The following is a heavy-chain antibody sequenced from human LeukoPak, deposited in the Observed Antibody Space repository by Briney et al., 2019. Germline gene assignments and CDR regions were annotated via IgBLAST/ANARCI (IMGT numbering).Heavy chain of an antibody. CDR2: IYYSGST. D-gene: IGHD2-15*01. Sequence: SETLSLTCTVSGGSISRHSWNWIRQPPGKGLEWIGYIYYSGSTNYNPSLKSRVTISVDTSKNQFSLNLTSVTAADTAVYYCARGHCTGGTCYFPDYWGQGTLVTVSS. CDR1: GGSISRHS. CDR3: ARGHCTGGTCYFPDY. V-gene: IGHV4-59*11. J-gene: IGHJ4*02.